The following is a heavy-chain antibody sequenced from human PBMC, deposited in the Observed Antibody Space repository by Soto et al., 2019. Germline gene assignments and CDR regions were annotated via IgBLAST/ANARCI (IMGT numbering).Heavy chain of an antibody. Sequence: XGSLRLSCAASGFTFSDYYMSWIRQAPGKGLEWVSYISSSGSTIYYADSVKGRLTISRDNAKNSLYLQMNSLRAEDTAVYYCARGAGTAINYYYGMDVWGQGTTVTVSS. CDR2: ISSSGSTI. D-gene: IGHD5-18*01. CDR1: GFTFSDYY. J-gene: IGHJ6*02. V-gene: IGHV3-11*04. CDR3: ARGAGTAINYYYGMDV.